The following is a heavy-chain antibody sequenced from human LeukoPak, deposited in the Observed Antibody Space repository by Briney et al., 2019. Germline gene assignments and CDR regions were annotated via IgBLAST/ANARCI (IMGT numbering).Heavy chain of an antibody. CDR3: ATDGAGFDT. V-gene: IGHV3-11*01. Sequence: GGSLRLSCAASGFTVRDYHMSWIRQAPGKGLEWLSYINIGGTNTHYADSVKGRFTISRDNAKKSLYLEMNNLRAEDTAVYYCATDGAGFDTWGQGVLVTVSS. CDR2: INIGGTNT. J-gene: IGHJ5*02. CDR1: GFTVRDYH.